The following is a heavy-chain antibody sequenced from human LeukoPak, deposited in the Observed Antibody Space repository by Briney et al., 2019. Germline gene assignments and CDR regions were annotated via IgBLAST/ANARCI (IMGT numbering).Heavy chain of an antibody. CDR2: IYPGDSDT. D-gene: IGHD3-22*01. Sequence: GESLKISCKGSGYSFTNYWIGWVRQMPGKGLEWMGIIYPGDSDTRYSPSFQGQVTISADNAITTAYLHWNSLKASDTAMYYCATRPYYYDSSGVDYWGQGTLVTVSS. CDR1: GYSFTNYW. CDR3: ATRPYYYDSSGVDY. V-gene: IGHV5-51*01. J-gene: IGHJ4*02.